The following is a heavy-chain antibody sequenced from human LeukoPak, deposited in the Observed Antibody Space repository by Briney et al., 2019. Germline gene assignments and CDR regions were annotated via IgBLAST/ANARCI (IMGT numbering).Heavy chain of an antibody. CDR1: GFTFSSYA. D-gene: IGHD1-1*01. Sequence: GGSLRLSCAASGFTFSSYAMHWVRQAPGKGLEWVAVISYDGSNKYYADSVKGLFTISRDNSKNTLYLQMNSLRAEDTAVYYCARSPEVHFDYWGQGTLVTVSS. CDR2: ISYDGSNK. J-gene: IGHJ4*02. V-gene: IGHV3-30*01. CDR3: ARSPEVHFDY.